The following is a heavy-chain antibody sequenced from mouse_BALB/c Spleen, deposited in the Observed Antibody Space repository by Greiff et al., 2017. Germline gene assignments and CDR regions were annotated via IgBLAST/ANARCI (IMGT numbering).Heavy chain of an antibody. CDR1: GYSITSGYY. J-gene: IGHJ3*01. D-gene: IGHD1-1*01. V-gene: IGHV3-6*02. Sequence: EVQLQQSGPGLVKPSQSLSLTCSVTGYSITSGYYWNWIRQFPGNKLEWMGYISYDGSNNYNPSLKNRISITRDTSKNQFFLKLNSVTTEDTATYYCASPYLAWFAYWGQGTLVTVSA. CDR2: ISYDGSN. CDR3: ASPYLAWFAY.